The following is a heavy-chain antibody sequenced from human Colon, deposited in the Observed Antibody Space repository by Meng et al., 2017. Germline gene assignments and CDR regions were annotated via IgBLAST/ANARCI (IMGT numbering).Heavy chain of an antibody. Sequence: GGSLRLSCKGSGYSFTSYWIGWVRQMPGKGLEWMGIIYPGDSDTRYSQSFQGQVTISADKSISTAYLQRSSLKASDTAMYYCARNYCSGGSCYLYWFAPWGQGNLVNVSS. D-gene: IGHD2-15*01. V-gene: IGHV5-51*01. CDR1: GYSFTSYW. J-gene: IGHJ5*01. CDR2: IYPGDSDT. CDR3: ARNYCSGGSCYLYWFAP.